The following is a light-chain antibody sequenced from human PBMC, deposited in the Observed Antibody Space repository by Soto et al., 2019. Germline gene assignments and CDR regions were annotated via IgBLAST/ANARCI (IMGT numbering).Light chain of an antibody. CDR3: QAWGSSTLFV. Sequence: YQLTPPPSVSVSPGQTASITCCGDKVGDKYACWYQQKPGQSPVLVIYQDSKRPSGNPERLSGSNSGNTATLTISGTQPMYESDYYCQAWGSSTLFVFGTGTKLTLL. CDR2: QDS. J-gene: IGLJ1*01. CDR1: KVGDKY. V-gene: IGLV3-1*01.